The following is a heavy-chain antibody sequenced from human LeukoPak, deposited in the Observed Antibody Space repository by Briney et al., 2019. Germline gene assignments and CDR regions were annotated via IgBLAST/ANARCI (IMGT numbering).Heavy chain of an antibody. Sequence: SETLSLTCTVSGGSISGYYWSWIRQPPGKGLVWIGHIYYTGSTSYNPSLKSRVTISVDTSKNQFSMKLSYVNAADTAVYYCARYISSGLDYWGQGTLVTVSS. J-gene: IGHJ4*02. CDR2: IYYTGST. V-gene: IGHV4-59*08. CDR1: GGSISGYY. D-gene: IGHD6-6*01. CDR3: ARYISSGLDY.